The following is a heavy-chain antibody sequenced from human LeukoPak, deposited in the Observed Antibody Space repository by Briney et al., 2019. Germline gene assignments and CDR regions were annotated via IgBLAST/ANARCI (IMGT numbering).Heavy chain of an antibody. J-gene: IGHJ6*03. V-gene: IGHV3-53*01. D-gene: IGHD3-10*01. CDR2: IHKNAIT. CDR3: ARSLRVRGVPDYMDV. Sequence: PGGSLRLSCAASGFTFSDYYMSWIRQAPGKGLEWVSVIHKNAITSHADTVKGRFTISRDNSKNTLYLQMNSLRVDDTAVYYCARSLRVRGVPDYMDVWGKGTTVTVSS. CDR1: GFTFSDYY.